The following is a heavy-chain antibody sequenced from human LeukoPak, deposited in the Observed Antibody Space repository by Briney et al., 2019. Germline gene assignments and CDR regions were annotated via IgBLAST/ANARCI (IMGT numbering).Heavy chain of an antibody. D-gene: IGHD1-14*01. CDR3: ARAPPTFWQPEYYFDY. CDR1: GFTFSSYS. V-gene: IGHV3-21*01. Sequence: PGGSLRLSCAASGFTFSSYSMNWVRQAPGKGLEWVSSISSSRSYIYYADSVKGRFTISRDNAKNSLYLQMNSLRAEDTAVYYCARAPPTFWQPEYYFDYWGQGTLVTVSS. J-gene: IGHJ4*02. CDR2: ISSSRSYI.